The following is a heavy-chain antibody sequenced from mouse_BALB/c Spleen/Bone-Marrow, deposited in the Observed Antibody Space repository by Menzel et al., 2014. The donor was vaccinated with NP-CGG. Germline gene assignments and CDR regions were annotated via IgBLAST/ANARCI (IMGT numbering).Heavy chain of an antibody. V-gene: IGHV5-6*01. D-gene: IGHD3-3*01. J-gene: IGHJ4*01. CDR2: ISSGGSYT. CDR1: GFTFSSYG. Sequence: EVQVVESGGDLVKPGGSLKLSCAASGFTFSSYGMPWVRQTPDKRLEWAATISSGGSYTYYPDSVKGRFTISRDNAKNTLYLQMSSLKSEDTAMYYCARHRDAMDYWGQGTSVTVSS. CDR3: ARHRDAMDY.